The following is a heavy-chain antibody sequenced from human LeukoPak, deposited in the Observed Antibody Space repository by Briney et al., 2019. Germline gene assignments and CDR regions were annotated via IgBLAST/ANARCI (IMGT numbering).Heavy chain of an antibody. D-gene: IGHD6-19*01. J-gene: IGHJ4*02. CDR2: IFYSGST. V-gene: IGHV4-39*07. CDR1: GGSISTSSYY. Sequence: SETLSLTCTVSGGSISTSSYYWGWVRQPPGKGLEWIGNIFYSGSTYYSPSLKSRVTISLDTSKDQFSMNLNSVTAADTAVYYCARVVLQWLVKPVYYFGYWGQGTLVTVSS. CDR3: ARVVLQWLVKPVYYFGY.